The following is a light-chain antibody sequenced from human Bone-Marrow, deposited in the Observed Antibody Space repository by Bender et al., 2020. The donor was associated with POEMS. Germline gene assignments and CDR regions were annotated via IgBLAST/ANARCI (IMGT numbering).Light chain of an antibody. CDR2: EGS. CDR3: CSYATSSTYV. CDR1: SSDVGSSNL. Sequence: QSALTQPASVSGSPGQSITISCTGTSSDVGSSNLVSWYQQHPGKAPKLMIYEGSQRPSGVSNRFSGSKSANTASLTISGLQAEDEADYYCCSYATSSTYVFGTGTKVTVL. J-gene: IGLJ1*01. V-gene: IGLV2-23*01.